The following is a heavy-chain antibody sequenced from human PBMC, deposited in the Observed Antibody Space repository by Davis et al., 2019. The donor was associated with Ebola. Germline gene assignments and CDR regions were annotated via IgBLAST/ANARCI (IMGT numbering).Heavy chain of an antibody. Sequence: MPAGSLRLSCAISGDSVSSNSAAWNWIRQSPSRGLEWLGRTYYRSKWFVDYAVSVKSRITINPDTSKNQFSLQLTSVTPEDTAVYYCARDPPYDQGYDYWGQGTLVTVSS. V-gene: IGHV6-1*01. CDR2: TYYRSKWFV. CDR1: GDSVSSNSAA. D-gene: IGHD3-22*01. CDR3: ARDPPYDQGYDY. J-gene: IGHJ4*02.